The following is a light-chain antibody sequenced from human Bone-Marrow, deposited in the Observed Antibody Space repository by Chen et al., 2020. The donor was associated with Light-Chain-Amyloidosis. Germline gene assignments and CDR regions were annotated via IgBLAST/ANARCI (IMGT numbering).Light chain of an antibody. V-gene: IGLV2-14*03. CDR1: SSDVGYYNY. J-gene: IGLJ1*01. Sequence: QSALTQPASVSGSPGQSITISCTGTSSDVGYYNYVSWYQQLPGKGPKLMIHDVLIRPSGVSNRFSGSKSGNTASLTISGLQAEDEADYYCSSYTSSSTLAYVFGTGTKVTVL. CDR3: SSYTSSSTLAYV. CDR2: DVL.